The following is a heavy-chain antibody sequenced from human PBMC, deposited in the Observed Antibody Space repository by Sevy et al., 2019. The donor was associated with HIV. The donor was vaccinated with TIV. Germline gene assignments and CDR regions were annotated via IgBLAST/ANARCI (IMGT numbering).Heavy chain of an antibody. Sequence: GGSLRLSCAASGFTFRTFWMSWVRRAPGKGLEWVAHIKQDGTEKYHVDSVKGRFTIARDNANNSLNLLKNSLRADDTAVYYCARYIGGRPRGYYFDSWGQGTLVTVSS. V-gene: IGHV3-7*01. CDR3: ARYIGGRPRGYYFDS. J-gene: IGHJ4*02. CDR1: GFTFRTFW. D-gene: IGHD6-6*01. CDR2: IKQDGTEK.